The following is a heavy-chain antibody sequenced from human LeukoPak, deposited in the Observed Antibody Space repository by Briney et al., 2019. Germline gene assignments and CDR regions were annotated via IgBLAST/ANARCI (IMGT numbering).Heavy chain of an antibody. CDR3: ARVVVSRVVDYAIDV. Sequence: PGGSLRLSCAPSGFTVSDNYMTRVRQAPGKGLDWVSAIYPDGRTYYADSVKGRLTISKDNSKNSLYLQIDGLRADDTAVYYCARVVVSRVVDYAIDVWGQGTMVAVSS. CDR1: GFTVSDNY. V-gene: IGHV3-53*01. D-gene: IGHD2-15*01. J-gene: IGHJ3*01. CDR2: IYPDGRT.